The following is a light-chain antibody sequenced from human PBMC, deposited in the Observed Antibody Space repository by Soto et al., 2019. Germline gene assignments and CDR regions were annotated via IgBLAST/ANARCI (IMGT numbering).Light chain of an antibody. J-gene: IGKJ1*01. Sequence: EIVLTQSPGTLSLSPGERATLSCRASQSVSSSYLAWYQQKPGQAPRLLIYGASSRATGIPDRFSGSGSGTDFTLTISRLEPEDFAVYYCQQYGNSPLTFGQGTKGEIK. V-gene: IGKV3-20*01. CDR2: GAS. CDR1: QSVSSSY. CDR3: QQYGNSPLT.